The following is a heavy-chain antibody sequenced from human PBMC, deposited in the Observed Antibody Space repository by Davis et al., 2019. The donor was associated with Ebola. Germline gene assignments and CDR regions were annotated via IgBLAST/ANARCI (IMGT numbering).Heavy chain of an antibody. CDR3: ARDRGFNWFDP. CDR2: ISSSSSTI. CDR1: GFTFSSYS. V-gene: IGHV3-48*04. J-gene: IGHJ5*02. Sequence: GGFLRLSCAASGFTFSSYSMNWVRQAPGKGLEWVSYISSSSSTIYYADSVKGRFTISRDNAKNSLYLQMNSLRAEGTAVYYCARDRGFNWFDPWGQGTLVTVSS.